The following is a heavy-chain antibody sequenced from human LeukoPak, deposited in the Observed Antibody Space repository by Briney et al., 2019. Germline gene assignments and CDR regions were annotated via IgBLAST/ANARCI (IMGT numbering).Heavy chain of an antibody. D-gene: IGHD3-16*01. CDR2: ISSSGSTI. CDR1: GFTFSDYY. Sequence: GGSLRLSCAASGFTFSDYYMSWIRQAPGKGLEWVSYISSSGSTIHYAHSVKGRFTISRDNAKNSLYLQMNSLRAEDTAVYYRASNLLPSGGIDYWGQGTLVTVSS. CDR3: ASNLLPSGGIDY. V-gene: IGHV3-11*01. J-gene: IGHJ4*02.